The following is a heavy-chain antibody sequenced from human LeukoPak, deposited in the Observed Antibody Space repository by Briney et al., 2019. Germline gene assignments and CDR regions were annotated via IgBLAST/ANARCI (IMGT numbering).Heavy chain of an antibody. CDR2: INPNSGGT. CDR1: GYTFTGYY. Sequence: ASVKVSCKASGYTFTGYYMHWVRQAPGQGLEWMGWINPNSGGTNHAQKFQGRVTMTRDTSISTAYMELSRLRSDDTAVYYCARDLGYYYDSSGYNGDYWGQGTLVTVSS. V-gene: IGHV1-2*02. J-gene: IGHJ4*02. CDR3: ARDLGYYYDSSGYNGDY. D-gene: IGHD3-22*01.